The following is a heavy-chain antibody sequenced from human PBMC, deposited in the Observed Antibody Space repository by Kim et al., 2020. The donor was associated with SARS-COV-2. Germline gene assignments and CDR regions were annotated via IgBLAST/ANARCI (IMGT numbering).Heavy chain of an antibody. V-gene: IGHV1-18*04. CDR2: ISAYNGNT. D-gene: IGHD2-21*02. Sequence: ASVKVSCKASGYTFTSYGISWVRQAPGQGLEWMGWISAYNGNTNYAQKLQGRVTMTTDTSTSTAYMELRSLRSDDTAVYYCARDRDLCGGDCYSFGIDYWGQGTLVTVSS. CDR1: GYTFTSYG. CDR3: ARDRDLCGGDCYSFGIDY. J-gene: IGHJ4*02.